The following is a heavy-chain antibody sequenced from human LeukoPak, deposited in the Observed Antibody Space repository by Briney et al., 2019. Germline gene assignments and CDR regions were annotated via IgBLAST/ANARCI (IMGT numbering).Heavy chain of an antibody. CDR2: IYNSGST. D-gene: IGHD3-10*01. Sequence: PPETLSLTCTVSGGSISSYYWNWIRQPPGKGLEWIGYIYNSGSTNYNPSLKSRVTISIDTSKNQFSLKLSSVTAADSAVYYCARVPRVRGPYYFDYWGQGTLVTVSS. CDR1: GGSISSYY. J-gene: IGHJ4*02. CDR3: ARVPRVRGPYYFDY. V-gene: IGHV4-59*01.